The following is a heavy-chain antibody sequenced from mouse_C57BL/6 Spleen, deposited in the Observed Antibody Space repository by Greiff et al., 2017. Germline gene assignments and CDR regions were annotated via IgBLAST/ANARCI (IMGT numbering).Heavy chain of an antibody. CDR2: ISSGGSYT. Sequence: EVQRVESGGDLVKPGGSLKLSCAASGFTFSSYGMSWVRQTPDKRLEWVATISSGGSYTYYPDSVKGRFTISRDNAKNTRYLQMSSLKSEDAAMYYCAGQDYGYFDVWGTGTTVTVSS. V-gene: IGHV5-6*01. CDR3: AGQDYGYFDV. J-gene: IGHJ1*03. CDR1: GFTFSSYG.